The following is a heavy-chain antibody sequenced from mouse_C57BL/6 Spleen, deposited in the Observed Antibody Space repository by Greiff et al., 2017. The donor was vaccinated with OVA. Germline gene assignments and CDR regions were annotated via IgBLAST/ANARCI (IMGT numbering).Heavy chain of an antibody. CDR2: ISNGGGST. CDR1: GFTFSDYY. V-gene: IGHV5-12*01. J-gene: IGHJ4*01. D-gene: IGHD1-1*02. CDR3: ARHKLRWAMDY. Sequence: EVKLVESGGGLVQPGGSLKLSCAASGFTFSDYYMYWVRQTPEKRLEWVAYISNGGGSTYYPDTVKGRFTISRDNAKNTLYLQMSRLKSEDTAMYYCARHKLRWAMDYWGQGTSVTVSS.